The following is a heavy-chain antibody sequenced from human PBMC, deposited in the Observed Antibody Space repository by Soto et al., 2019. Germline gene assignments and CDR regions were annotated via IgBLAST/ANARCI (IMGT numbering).Heavy chain of an antibody. V-gene: IGHV3-23*01. CDR1: GFTCSSYA. D-gene: IGHD2-21*02. J-gene: IGHJ6*02. Sequence: EVQLLESGGGLVQPGGSLRLSCAASGFTCSSYAMSWVRQAPGRGQEWVSAISGSGGSTYYADSVKGRFTISRDNSKNTLYLQMNSLRAEDTAVYYCAKCDRYYYYGMDVWGQGTTVTVSS. CDR3: AKCDRYYYYGMDV. CDR2: ISGSGGST.